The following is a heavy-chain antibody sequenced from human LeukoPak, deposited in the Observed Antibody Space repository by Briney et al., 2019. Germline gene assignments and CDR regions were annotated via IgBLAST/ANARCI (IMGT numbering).Heavy chain of an antibody. J-gene: IGHJ4*02. CDR1: GFTFSSYG. V-gene: IGHV3-30*02. D-gene: IGHD2-2*01. CDR3: AKGLGYCDSTTCSPFDY. Sequence: GGSLRLSCAASGFTFSSYGMHWVRQAPGKGLEWVAFIRYDGSNKYYADSVKGRFTISRDNSKNTLYLQMNSLRAEDTAVYYCAKGLGYCDSTTCSPFDYWGQGTLVTVSS. CDR2: IRYDGSNK.